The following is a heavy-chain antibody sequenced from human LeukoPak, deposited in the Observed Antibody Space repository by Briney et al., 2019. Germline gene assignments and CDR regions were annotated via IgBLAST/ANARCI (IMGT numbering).Heavy chain of an antibody. CDR3: ATGSSPYYYYGMDV. J-gene: IGHJ6*02. CDR1: GDSLSHHY. D-gene: IGHD6-13*01. V-gene: IGHV4-59*11. Sequence: PSETLSLTCTVSGDSLSHHYWTWIRQPPGKGLEWIGYIYYSGSTNYNPSLKSRVTISVDTSKNQFSLKLSSVTAADTAVYYCATGSSPYYYYGMDVWGQGTTVTVSS. CDR2: IYYSGST.